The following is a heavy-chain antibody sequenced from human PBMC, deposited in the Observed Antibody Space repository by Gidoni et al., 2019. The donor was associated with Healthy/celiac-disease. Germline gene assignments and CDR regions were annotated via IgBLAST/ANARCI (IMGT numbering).Heavy chain of an antibody. CDR1: GFTCSSYS. J-gene: IGHJ6*02. Sequence: EVQLVESGGGLVKPGGSLRLSCAASGFTCSSYSMNWVRQAPGKGLEWVSSISSSSSYIYYADSVKGRFTISRDNAKNSLYLQMNSLRAEDTAVYYCARDRPRDYYGMDVWGQGTTVTVSS. CDR2: ISSSSSYI. V-gene: IGHV3-21*01. CDR3: ARDRPRDYYGMDV.